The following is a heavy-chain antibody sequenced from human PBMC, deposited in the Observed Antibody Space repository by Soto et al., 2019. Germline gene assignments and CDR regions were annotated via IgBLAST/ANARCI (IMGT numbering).Heavy chain of an antibody. CDR1: GFTVSSNY. J-gene: IGHJ5*01. V-gene: IGHV3-66*04. CDR2: IYIGGST. CDR3: AQHDWFAS. Sequence: GVSLRRSCAVSGFTVSSNYMSWVRQAPGKGLEWVSVIYIGGSTYYADFVKGRFTISRDNSKNTLYLQMNSRRVEDTAVYYCAQHDWFASSAQGTLVLVSS.